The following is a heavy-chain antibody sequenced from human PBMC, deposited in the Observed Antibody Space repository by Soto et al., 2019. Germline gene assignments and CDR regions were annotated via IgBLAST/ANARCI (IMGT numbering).Heavy chain of an antibody. CDR3: ASRGATVTTFGGVDY. J-gene: IGHJ4*02. CDR1: GGTFSSYT. Sequence: QVQLVQSGAEVKKPGSSVKVSCKASGGTFSSYTISWVRQAPGQGLEWMGRIIPILGIANYAQKFQGRVTITADKSTSTAYMELSSLRSEDTAVYYCASRGATVTTFGGVDYWGQGTLVTVSS. CDR2: IIPILGIA. D-gene: IGHD4-17*01. V-gene: IGHV1-69*02.